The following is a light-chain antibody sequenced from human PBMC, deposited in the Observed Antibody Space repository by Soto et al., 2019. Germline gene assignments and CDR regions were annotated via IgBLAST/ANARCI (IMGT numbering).Light chain of an antibody. CDR2: AAS. J-gene: IGKJ2*03. Sequence: DIQMTQSPSTLSASVGDRVTITCRASQGISNYLAWFQQKPGKVPTRLIYAASSLQSGVPPRFSGSGSGTEFTLTISSLQPEDFATYYCQQYNAYYSFGQGTKVDIK. V-gene: IGKV1-16*01. CDR3: QQYNAYYS. CDR1: QGISNY.